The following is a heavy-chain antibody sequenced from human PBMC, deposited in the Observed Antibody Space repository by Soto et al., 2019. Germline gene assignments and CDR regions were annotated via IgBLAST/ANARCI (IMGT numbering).Heavy chain of an antibody. CDR1: GGSFSGYY. Sequence: SETLSLTCAVYGGSFSGYYLSWIRQPPGKGLEWIGEINHSGSTNYNPSLKSRVTISVDTSKNQFSLKLSSVTAADTAVYYCAREWYWRLLDYWGQGTLVTVSS. V-gene: IGHV4-34*01. CDR2: INHSGST. CDR3: AREWYWRLLDY. D-gene: IGHD2-15*01. J-gene: IGHJ4*02.